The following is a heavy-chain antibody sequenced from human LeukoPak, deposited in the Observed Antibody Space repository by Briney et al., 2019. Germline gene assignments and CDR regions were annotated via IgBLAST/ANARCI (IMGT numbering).Heavy chain of an antibody. D-gene: IGHD3-9*01. CDR2: IYYSGST. J-gene: IGHJ4*02. V-gene: IGHV4-30-4*07. Sequence: PSQTLSLTCAVSGGSISSGGYSWSWIRQPPGKGLEWIGYIYYSGSTYYNPSLKSRVTISVDTSKNQFYLKLSSVTAADTAVYYCGRAVGSFDWLPLFDYWGQGTLVTVSS. CDR1: GGSISSGGYS. CDR3: GRAVGSFDWLPLFDY.